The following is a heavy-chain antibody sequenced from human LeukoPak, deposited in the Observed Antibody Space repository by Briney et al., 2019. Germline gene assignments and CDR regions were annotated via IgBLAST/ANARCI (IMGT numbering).Heavy chain of an antibody. Sequence: SVKVSCKASGGTFSSYAISWVRQAPGQGLEWMGGIIPTFGTANYAQKFQGRVTITTDESTSTAYMELSSLRSEDTAVYYCAKISGIAAAGSLDYWGQGTLVTVSS. CDR3: AKISGIAAAGSLDY. J-gene: IGHJ4*02. CDR2: IIPTFGTA. V-gene: IGHV1-69*05. D-gene: IGHD6-13*01. CDR1: GGTFSSYA.